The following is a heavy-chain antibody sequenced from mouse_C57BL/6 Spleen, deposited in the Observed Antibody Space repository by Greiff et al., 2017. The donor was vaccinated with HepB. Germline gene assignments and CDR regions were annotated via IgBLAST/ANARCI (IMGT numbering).Heavy chain of an antibody. CDR1: GFNIKDDY. V-gene: IGHV14-4*01. CDR2: IDPENGDT. CDR3: TPLWLRQY. D-gene: IGHD2-2*01. J-gene: IGHJ2*01. Sequence: EVKLVESGAELVRPGASVKLSCTASGFNIKDDYMHWVKQRPEQGLEWIGWIDPENGDTEYASKFQGKATITADTSSNTAYLQLSSLTSEDTAVYYCTPLWLRQYWGQGTTLTVSS.